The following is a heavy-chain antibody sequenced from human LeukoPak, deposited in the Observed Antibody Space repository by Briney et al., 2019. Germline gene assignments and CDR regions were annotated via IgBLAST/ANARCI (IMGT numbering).Heavy chain of an antibody. Sequence: GGSLRLSCAGSGFTFSSYSMNWVRQAPGKGLEWVSIISSSSSYIYYADSVKGRFTISRDNAKNSLYLQMNSLRAEDTAMYYCAKDIYDSSGQDAFDIWGQGTMVTVSS. V-gene: IGHV3-21*04. CDR2: ISSSSSYI. CDR1: GFTFSSYS. J-gene: IGHJ3*02. CDR3: AKDIYDSSGQDAFDI. D-gene: IGHD3-22*01.